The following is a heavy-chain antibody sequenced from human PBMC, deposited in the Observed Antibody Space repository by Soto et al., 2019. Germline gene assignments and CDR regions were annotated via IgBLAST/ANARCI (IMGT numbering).Heavy chain of an antibody. CDR1: GYTFTSYY. J-gene: IGHJ5*02. CDR2: INPNSGGT. D-gene: IGHD6-6*01. V-gene: IGHV1-2*02. Sequence: GASVKVSCKASGYTFTSYYMHWVRQAPGQGLEWMGWINPNSGGTNYAQKSQGRVTMTRDTSISTAYMELSRLRSVATAVYYCARAPSPYSSSSGWFDPWGQGTLVTVSS. CDR3: ARAPSPYSSSSGWFDP.